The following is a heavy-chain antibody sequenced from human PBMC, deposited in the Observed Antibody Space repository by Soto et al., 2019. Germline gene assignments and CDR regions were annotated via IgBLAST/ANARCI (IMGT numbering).Heavy chain of an antibody. V-gene: IGHV3-33*01. CDR1: GFTFSSYG. J-gene: IGHJ6*02. CDR3: AREGGSGSYFLYYYYGMDV. CDR2: IWYDGSNK. Sequence: PGGSLRLSCAASGFTFSSYGMHWVRQAPGKGLEWVAVIWYDGSNKYYADSVKGRFTISRDNSKNTLYLQMNSLRAEDTAVYYCAREGGSGSYFLYYYYGMDVWGQGTTVTVSS. D-gene: IGHD3-10*01.